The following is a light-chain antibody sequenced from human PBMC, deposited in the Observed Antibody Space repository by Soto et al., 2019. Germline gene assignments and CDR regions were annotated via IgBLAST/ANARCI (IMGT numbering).Light chain of an antibody. V-gene: IGKV1-9*01. CDR1: QGISSF. CDR2: GAS. Sequence: IQLTQSPSSLSASVVDRVTITCRASQGISSFLAWYQQKPGKAPNLLIYGASTLQSGVPSRFSGSGSGTDFTLTIGSLQPEDFATYSCQQLNSFPIPSGPGTKVDIK. J-gene: IGKJ3*01. CDR3: QQLNSFPIP.